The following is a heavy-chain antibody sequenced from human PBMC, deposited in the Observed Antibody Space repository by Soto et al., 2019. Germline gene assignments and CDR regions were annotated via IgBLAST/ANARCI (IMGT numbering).Heavy chain of an antibody. CDR3: ARERAQYYYYYGMDV. Sequence: EVQLVESGGVLIQPGGSLRLSCAASGFTVSSNYMSWVRQAPGKGLEWVSVIYSGGSTYYADSVKGRFTISRDNSKNTLYLQMISLRAEDTAVYYCARERAQYYYYYGMDVWGQGTTVTVSS. CDR2: IYSGGST. J-gene: IGHJ6*02. CDR1: GFTVSSNY. V-gene: IGHV3-53*01.